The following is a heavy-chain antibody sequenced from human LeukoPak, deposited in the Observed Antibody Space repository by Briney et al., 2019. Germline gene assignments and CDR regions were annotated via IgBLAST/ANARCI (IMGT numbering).Heavy chain of an antibody. D-gene: IGHD2-2*01. V-gene: IGHV4-30-2*01. CDR3: ARVSVVVVPAAIWFDP. CDR1: GGSISSYF. Sequence: SETLSLTCIVSGGSISSYFWSWIRQPPGKGLEWIGYIYHSGSTYYNPSLKSRVTISVDRSKNQFSLKLSSVTAADTAVYYCARVSVVVVPAAIWFDPWGQGTLVTVSS. J-gene: IGHJ5*02. CDR2: IYHSGST.